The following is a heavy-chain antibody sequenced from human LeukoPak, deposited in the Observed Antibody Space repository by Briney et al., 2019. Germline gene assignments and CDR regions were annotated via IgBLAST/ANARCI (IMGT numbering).Heavy chain of an antibody. Sequence: PSQTLSLTCTVSGGSISSGGYYWSWIRQPPGKGLEWIGYIYHSGSTYYNPSLKSRVTISVDRSKNQFSLKLSSVTAADTAVYYCARADVWGSYRRGDWGQGTLVTVSS. CDR2: IYHSGST. D-gene: IGHD3-16*02. CDR3: ARADVWGSYRRGD. V-gene: IGHV4-30-2*01. CDR1: GGSISSGGYY. J-gene: IGHJ4*02.